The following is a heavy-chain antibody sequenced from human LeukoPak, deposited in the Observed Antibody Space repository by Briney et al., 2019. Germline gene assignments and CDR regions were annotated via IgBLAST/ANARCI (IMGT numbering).Heavy chain of an antibody. CDR3: ARESGKFDY. CDR1: GLPIGDFA. CDR2: ISGDGDST. V-gene: IGHV3-43*02. Sequence: GGSLRLSCVASGLPIGDFAMHWVRQAPGQGLEWVSLISGDGDSTFFADSVKGRFSISRDNSKNSLFLEMSSLRTEDTAMYYCARESGKFDYWGQGTLVAVSS. J-gene: IGHJ4*02.